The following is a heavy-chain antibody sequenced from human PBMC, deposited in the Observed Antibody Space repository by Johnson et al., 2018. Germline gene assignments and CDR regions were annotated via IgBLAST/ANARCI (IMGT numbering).Heavy chain of an antibody. CDR2: ISYDGSNK. CDR1: GFTFSNYA. Sequence: QVQLVESGGGVVQPGRSLRLSCAASGFTFSNYAMHWVRQAPGKGLEWMALISYDGSNKYYADSVKGRFTISRDNSKNTLYLQMNSLRAEDTAVYYCAREIDGLDIWGQGTMVTASS. J-gene: IGHJ3*02. CDR3: AREIDGLDI. V-gene: IGHV3-30-3*01.